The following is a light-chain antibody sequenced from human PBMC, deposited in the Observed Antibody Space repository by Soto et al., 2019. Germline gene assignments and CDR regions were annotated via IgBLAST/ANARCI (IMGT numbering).Light chain of an antibody. J-gene: IGLJ1*01. CDR2: EVT. V-gene: IGLV2-8*01. CDR1: SSDIGGYNY. CDR3: SSFTGTNNLYV. Sequence: QSLLTQPPCASVSPGQSVTISCTGTSSDIGGYNYVSWYQQHPGKAPKLMIYEVTKRPSGVPDRFSASRSGNTASLTVSGLQSEDEADYYCSSFTGTNNLYVFGTGTKVTVL.